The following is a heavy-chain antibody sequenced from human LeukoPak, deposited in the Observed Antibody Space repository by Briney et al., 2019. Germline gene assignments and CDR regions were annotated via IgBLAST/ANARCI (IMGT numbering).Heavy chain of an antibody. Sequence: PSETLSLTCTVSGYSISSGYYWGWIRQPPGKGLEWIGSIYHSGSTYYNPSLKSRVTISVDTSKNQFSLNLSSVTAADTAVYYCARGGASHYWGQGTLVTVSS. CDR2: IYHSGST. J-gene: IGHJ4*02. V-gene: IGHV4-38-2*02. CDR1: GYSISSGYY. D-gene: IGHD1-26*01. CDR3: ARGGASHY.